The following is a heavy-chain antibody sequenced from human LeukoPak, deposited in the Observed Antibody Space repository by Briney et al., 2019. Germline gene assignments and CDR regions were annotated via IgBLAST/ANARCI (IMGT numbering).Heavy chain of an antibody. CDR2: INHSGST. V-gene: IGHV4-39*07. J-gene: IGHJ5*01. CDR3: ASERPYCTNGVCYRWFES. Sequence: SETLSLTCTVSGGSISSSSYYWGWIRQPPGKGLEWIGEINHSGSTNYNPSLKSRVTISVDTSKNQFSLKLSSVTAADTAVYYCASERPYCTNGVCYRWFESWGQGTLVTVSS. CDR1: GGSISSSSYY. D-gene: IGHD2-8*01.